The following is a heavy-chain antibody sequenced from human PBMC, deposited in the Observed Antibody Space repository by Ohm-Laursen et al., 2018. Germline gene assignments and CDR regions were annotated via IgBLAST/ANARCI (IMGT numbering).Heavy chain of an antibody. Sequence: SLRLSCAASGFTFSISGMTWVRQAPGKGLEWVSGISVSGSSTDYADSVKGRFTISRDNSKNTLYLQMNSLRAEDTAVYYCARVPYYDSRGLDYWGQGTLVTVSS. J-gene: IGHJ4*02. V-gene: IGHV3-23*01. CDR2: ISVSGSST. D-gene: IGHD3-22*01. CDR1: GFTFSISG. CDR3: ARVPYYDSRGLDY.